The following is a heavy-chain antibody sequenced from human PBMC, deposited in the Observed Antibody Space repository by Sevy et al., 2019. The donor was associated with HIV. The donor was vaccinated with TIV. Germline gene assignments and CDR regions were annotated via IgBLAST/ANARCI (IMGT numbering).Heavy chain of an antibody. CDR3: ARDPTIYASGWYYFDY. J-gene: IGHJ4*02. V-gene: IGHV3-30*04. CDR2: ISHDGSHK. Sequence: GGSLRLSCAASGFTFRNYAIHWVRQAPGKGLEWVAVISHDGSHKYSADSVKGRFTISRDNSKNTLYLQMNRLRAEDTAMYYCARDPTIYASGWYYFDYWGQGTLVTVSS. CDR1: GFTFRNYA. D-gene: IGHD6-19*01.